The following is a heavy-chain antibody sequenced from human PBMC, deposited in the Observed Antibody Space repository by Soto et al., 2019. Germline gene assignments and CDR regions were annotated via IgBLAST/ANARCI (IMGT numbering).Heavy chain of an antibody. J-gene: IGHJ4*02. CDR1: GFTFSTYA. CDR2: ISADGTYK. CDR3: ARQGDSLGVWYFDF. Sequence: QVQLVESGGGVVQPGESLRLSCAASGFTFSTYAMHWVRQTPGKGLEWVAAISADGTYKNHVDSVKGRLTISRDNSKNTLYLQMNSLRPEDTAVYYCARQGDSLGVWYFDFWGQGSLVSVSS. V-gene: IGHV3-30*03. D-gene: IGHD2-21*02.